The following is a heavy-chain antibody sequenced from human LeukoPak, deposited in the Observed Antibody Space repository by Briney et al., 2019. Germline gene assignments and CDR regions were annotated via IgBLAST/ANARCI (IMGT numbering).Heavy chain of an antibody. CDR1: VFTFSSYW. CDR3: EREGAWNGGLVY. CDR2: INSDGSST. V-gene: IGHV3-74*01. J-gene: IGHJ4*02. Sequence: GGSLRLSCAASVFTFSSYWMHWVRQAPGKGLVWVSRINSDGSSTSYADSVKGRFTISRDNAKNTLYLQMNSLRAEDTAVYYCEREGAWNGGLVYWGQGTLVTVSP. D-gene: IGHD1-1*01.